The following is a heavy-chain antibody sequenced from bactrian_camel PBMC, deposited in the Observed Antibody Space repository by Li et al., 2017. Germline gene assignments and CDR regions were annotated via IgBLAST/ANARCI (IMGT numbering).Heavy chain of an antibody. Sequence: HVQLVESGGGLVQPGGSLKLSCAASGYIRSMAWFRQAAGKEREGVASMSVAAGYSPLYADSMKGRFTISKDNAKNTLYLQMNSLKPEDTAIYYCAKRGDEAGVWYEFHSWGQGTQVTVS. V-gene: IGHV3S53*01. CDR1: GYIRS. CDR3: AKRGDEAGVWYEFHS. CDR2: MSVAAGYSP. D-gene: IGHD6*01. J-gene: IGHJ4*01.